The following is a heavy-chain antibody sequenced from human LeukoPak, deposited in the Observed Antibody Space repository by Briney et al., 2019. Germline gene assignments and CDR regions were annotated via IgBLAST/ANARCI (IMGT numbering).Heavy chain of an antibody. CDR3: ARAPYNSGGRNWFDP. CDR1: GFTFNDHA. Sequence: PGGSLRLSCAASGFTFNDHAMSWVRQAPGKGLEWVSSISHRGDDTYYADSVKGRFIVSRENSKNTVYLQMNRLGIEDTAVYHCARAPYNSGGRNWFDPWGQGTLVTVSS. V-gene: IGHV3-23*01. D-gene: IGHD5-24*01. CDR2: ISHRGDDT. J-gene: IGHJ5*02.